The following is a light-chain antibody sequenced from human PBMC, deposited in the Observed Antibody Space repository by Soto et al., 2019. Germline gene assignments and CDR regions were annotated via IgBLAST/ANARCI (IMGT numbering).Light chain of an antibody. CDR2: DDN. V-gene: IGLV6-57*04. J-gene: IGLJ2*01. CDR3: QSYDSSNVV. Sequence: NFMLTQSHSVSESPGKTITISCTRSSGSIATNFVQWYRQRPGSAPTNVIYDDNQRPSGVPDRFSGSIDISSNSASLTISGLKTEDEADYYCQSYDSSNVVFGGGTKLTVL. CDR1: SGSIATNF.